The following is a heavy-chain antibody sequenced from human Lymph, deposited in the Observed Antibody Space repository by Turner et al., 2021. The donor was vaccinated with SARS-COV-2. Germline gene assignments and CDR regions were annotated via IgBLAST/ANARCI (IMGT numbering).Heavy chain of an antibody. CDR1: GFTFSSSA. D-gene: IGHD3-22*01. CDR3: AKNEMAIIVVVITLFDY. V-gene: IGHV3-23*01. CDR2: ISGSGGST. Sequence: EVPLLESGGGLVQPGGSLRLSCAASGFTFSSSAMSWVRQAPGKGLEWVSTISGSGGSTYYAYSVKGRFTISRDNAKNTLYLQMNSLRAEDTAVYYCAKNEMAIIVVVITLFDYWGQGTLVTVSS. J-gene: IGHJ4*02.